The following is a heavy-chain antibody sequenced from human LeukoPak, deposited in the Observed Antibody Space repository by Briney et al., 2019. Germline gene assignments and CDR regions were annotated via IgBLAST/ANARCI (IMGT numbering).Heavy chain of an antibody. CDR3: ARAAKTYDY. CDR1: GFTSSNYW. Sequence: GGSLRLSCAASGFTSSNYWMSWARQAPGKGLEWVANIKQDGSEKYYVDSVKGRFTISRDNAKNSLYLQMNSLRAEDTAIYYCARAAKTYDYWGQGTLVTVSS. CDR2: IKQDGSEK. J-gene: IGHJ4*02. V-gene: IGHV3-7*01.